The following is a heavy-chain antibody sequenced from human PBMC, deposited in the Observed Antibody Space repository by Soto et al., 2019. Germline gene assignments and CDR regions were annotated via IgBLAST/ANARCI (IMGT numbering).Heavy chain of an antibody. Sequence: SETLSLTCTVSGGSISSSSYYWGWIRQPPGKGLEWIGSIYYSGSTYYNPSLKSRVTISVDTSKNQFSLKLSSVTAADTAVYYCARLPAGYSSSWYYFDYWGQGTLVTVSS. CDR3: ARLPAGYSSSWYYFDY. CDR2: IYYSGST. D-gene: IGHD6-13*01. CDR1: GGSISSSSYY. J-gene: IGHJ4*02. V-gene: IGHV4-39*01.